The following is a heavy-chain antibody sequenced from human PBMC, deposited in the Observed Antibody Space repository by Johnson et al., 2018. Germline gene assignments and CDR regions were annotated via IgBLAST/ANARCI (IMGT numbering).Heavy chain of an antibody. Sequence: QVQLVQSGGGVVQPGRSLRLSCAASGFTFSTYAMHWVRQAPGKGLEWVAVVAYDGGHKYLADCVKGRFTISRDNAKNALYLQMNSLSAEDTGVYYCTRYPRGDGFDSWGQGTMVTDSS. CDR2: VAYDGGHK. D-gene: IGHD3-10*01. CDR3: TRYPRGDGFDS. CDR1: GFTFSTYA. V-gene: IGHV3-30-3*01. J-gene: IGHJ3*02.